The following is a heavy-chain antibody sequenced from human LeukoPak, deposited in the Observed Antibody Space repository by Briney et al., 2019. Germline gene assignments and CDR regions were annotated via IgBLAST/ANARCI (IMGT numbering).Heavy chain of an antibody. Sequence: SETLSLTCTVSGGSISSRSYYWGWIRQPPGKGLEWIGKISDSGSTYHSPSLRSRVTISIDMSKNQFSLKLSSVTATDTAVYYCAAVDYDRLETTLFSDYWGQGTLVTVSS. CDR2: ISDSGST. CDR1: GGSISSRSYY. V-gene: IGHV4-39*01. CDR3: AAVDYDRLETTLFSDY. D-gene: IGHD3-22*01. J-gene: IGHJ4*02.